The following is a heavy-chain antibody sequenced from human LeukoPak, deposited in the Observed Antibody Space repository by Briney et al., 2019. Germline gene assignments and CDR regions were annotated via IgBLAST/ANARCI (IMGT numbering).Heavy chain of an antibody. Sequence: GGSLRLSCVASGFSLSDSWMSWVRQTPGKTLEWVANIREDGREIFYVGSVKGRFTISRDNTKNSLYLQMNSLGVDDTGLYYCARGQGPSFDPWGQGTLVTVSS. CDR1: GFSLSDSW. CDR3: ARGQGPSFDP. CDR2: IREDGREI. J-gene: IGHJ5*02. V-gene: IGHV3-7*01.